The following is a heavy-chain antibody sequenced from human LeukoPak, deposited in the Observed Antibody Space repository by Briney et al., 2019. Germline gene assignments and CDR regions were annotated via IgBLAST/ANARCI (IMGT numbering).Heavy chain of an antibody. J-gene: IGHJ3*02. D-gene: IGHD4-11*01. CDR2: IYYSGST. CDR1: GGSISSNNSY. CDR3: ARSGRVYDYGNYLHDAFDI. V-gene: IGHV4-39*01. Sequence: SQTLSLTCTVSGGSISSNNSYWGWIRQPPGKGLEWIGSIYYSGSTYYNPSLKSRVTISVDTSKKQFSLKLSSVTAADTAVYYCARSGRVYDYGNYLHDAFDIWGQGTMVTVSS.